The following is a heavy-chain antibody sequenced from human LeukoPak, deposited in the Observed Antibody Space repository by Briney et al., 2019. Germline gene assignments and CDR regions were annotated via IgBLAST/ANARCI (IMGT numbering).Heavy chain of an antibody. D-gene: IGHD5-24*01. CDR1: GFTFSSYA. V-gene: IGHV3-23*01. Sequence: GGSLRLSCAASGFTFSSYAVSWVRQAPGKGLEWVSVISGTGDSTDYADSVKGRFTISRDNSKNTLYLQINSLRVEDTAVYYCAKTPQRWHQPSSPMDVWGKGTPVTVSS. CDR3: AKTPQRWHQPSSPMDV. J-gene: IGHJ6*04. CDR2: ISGTGDST.